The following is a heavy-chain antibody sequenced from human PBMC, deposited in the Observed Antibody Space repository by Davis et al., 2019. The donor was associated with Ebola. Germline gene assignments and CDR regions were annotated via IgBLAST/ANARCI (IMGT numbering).Heavy chain of an antibody. CDR3: ARSISVVVPDAFDI. D-gene: IGHD2-15*01. V-gene: IGHV4-59*08. CDR2: IYNNGNT. J-gene: IGHJ3*02. CDR1: GGSISSHY. Sequence: SETLSLTCTVSGGSISSHYWTWIRQSPGKGLEWIGYIYNNGNTNYNPSLTSRVTISVDTSKNQFSLKLSSVTAADTAVYYCARSISVVVPDAFDIWGQGTMVTVSS.